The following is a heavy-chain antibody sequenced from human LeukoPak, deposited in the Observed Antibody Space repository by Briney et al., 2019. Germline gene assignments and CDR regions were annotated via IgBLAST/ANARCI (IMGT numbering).Heavy chain of an antibody. CDR1: GGSISSSNW. Sequence: SGILSLTCAVSGGSISSSNWWSWVRQPPGKGLEWIGEIYHSGSTNYNPSLKSRVTISVDKSKNQFSLKLSSVTAADTAVYYCARAGYGDYEGLPDYWGQGTLVTVSS. CDR2: IYHSGST. D-gene: IGHD4-17*01. V-gene: IGHV4-4*02. J-gene: IGHJ4*02. CDR3: ARAGYGDYEGLPDY.